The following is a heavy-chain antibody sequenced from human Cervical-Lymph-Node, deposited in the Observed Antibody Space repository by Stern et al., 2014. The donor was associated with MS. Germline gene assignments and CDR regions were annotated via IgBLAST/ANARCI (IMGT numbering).Heavy chain of an antibody. Sequence: VQLVQSGAEVRKPGESLKISCQGSGYSFTSYWIGWGGQLPGKGLEWMGIIYPVDSDTRYSSSLQGQVTISADKSIGTAYLQWSSLKASDTAMYYCARRGRWLDGFDVWGQGTMVTVSS. CDR1: GYSFTSYW. J-gene: IGHJ3*01. V-gene: IGHV5-51*03. CDR3: ARRGRWLDGFDV. D-gene: IGHD6-19*01. CDR2: IYPVDSDT.